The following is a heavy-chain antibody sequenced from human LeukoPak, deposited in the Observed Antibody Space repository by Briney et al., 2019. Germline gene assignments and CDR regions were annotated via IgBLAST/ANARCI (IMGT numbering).Heavy chain of an antibody. J-gene: IGHJ3*02. D-gene: IGHD3-9*01. V-gene: IGHV3-21*01. Sequence: GGSLRLSCAASGFTFSSYSMNWDRQAPGKGLEWVSSISSSSSYIYYADSVKGRFTISGDNAKNSLYLQMNSLRAEDTAVYYCACDYDNGAFDIWGQGTMVTVSS. CDR3: ACDYDNGAFDI. CDR1: GFTFSSYS. CDR2: ISSSSSYI.